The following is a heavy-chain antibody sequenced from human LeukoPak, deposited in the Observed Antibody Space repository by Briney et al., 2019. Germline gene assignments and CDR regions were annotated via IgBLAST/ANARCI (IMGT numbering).Heavy chain of an antibody. J-gene: IGHJ4*02. CDR1: GFTFSSYS. CDR2: ISSSSSYI. V-gene: IGHV3-21*04. CDR3: AKDPAVVYATNPFDY. D-gene: IGHD2-8*02. Sequence: KSGGSLRLSCAASGFTFSSYSMNWVRQAPGKGLEWVSSISSSSSYIYYADSVKGRFSFSTDNSRNTVYLQMNSLRAEDTAVYYCAKDPAVVYATNPFDYWGQGTLVTVSS.